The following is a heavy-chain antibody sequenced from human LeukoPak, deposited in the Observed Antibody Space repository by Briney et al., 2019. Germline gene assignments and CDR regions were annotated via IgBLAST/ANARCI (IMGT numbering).Heavy chain of an antibody. J-gene: IGHJ4*02. CDR2: IYHSGST. D-gene: IGHD1-26*01. CDR1: GGSISSSNW. Sequence: PSETLSLTCAVSGGSISSSNWWSWVRPPPGKGLEWIGEIYHSGSTNYNPSLKGRVTISVDKSKNQFSLKLSSVTAADTAVYYCAVALSGSYPDYWGQGTLVTVSS. CDR3: AVALSGSYPDY. V-gene: IGHV4-4*02.